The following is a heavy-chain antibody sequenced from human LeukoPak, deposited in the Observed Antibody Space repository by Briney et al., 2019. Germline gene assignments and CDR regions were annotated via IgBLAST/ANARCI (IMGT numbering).Heavy chain of an antibody. CDR3: ARCSNSYDTGGYYRCPLDY. V-gene: IGHV3-48*03. D-gene: IGHD3-22*01. CDR2: ISSSARTI. Sequence: GGSLRLSCAASGFSLSSYEMTWVRQAPGKGLEWVSSISSSARTIYYADSVKGRFTISRDNAENSLYLQMNSLRAEDTAVYYCARCSNSYDTGGYYRCPLDYWGQGTLVTVSS. J-gene: IGHJ4*02. CDR1: GFSLSSYE.